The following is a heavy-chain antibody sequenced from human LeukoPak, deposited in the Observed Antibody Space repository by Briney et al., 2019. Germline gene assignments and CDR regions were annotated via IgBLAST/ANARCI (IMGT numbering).Heavy chain of an antibody. V-gene: IGHV3-23*01. CDR2: ISGSGGST. CDR3: AKDQTILGAFDI. CDR1: GFTFSSYA. D-gene: IGHD3-3*01. Sequence: PGGSLRLSCAASGFTFSSYAMSWVRHAPGKGLEWVSAISGSGGSTYYADSVKGRFTISRDNSKNTLYLQMNSLRAEDTAVYYCAKDQTILGAFDIWGQGTMVTVSS. J-gene: IGHJ3*02.